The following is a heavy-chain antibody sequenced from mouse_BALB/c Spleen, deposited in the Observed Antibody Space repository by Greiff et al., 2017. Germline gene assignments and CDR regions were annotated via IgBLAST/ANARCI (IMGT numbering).Heavy chain of an antibody. V-gene: IGHV2-9*02. Sequence: QVQLKESGPGLVAPSQSLSITCTVSGFSLTSYGVHWVRQPPGKGLEWLGVIWAGGSTNYNSALMSRLSISKDNSKSQVFLKMNSLQTDDTAMYYCASIIYYGNYFAYWGQGTLVTVSA. CDR1: GFSLTSYG. CDR2: IWAGGST. CDR3: ASIIYYGNYFAY. J-gene: IGHJ3*01. D-gene: IGHD2-1*01.